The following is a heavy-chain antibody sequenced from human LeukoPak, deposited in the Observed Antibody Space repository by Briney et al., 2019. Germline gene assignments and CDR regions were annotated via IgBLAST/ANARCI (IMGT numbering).Heavy chain of an antibody. CDR3: ARLNVDIWFDP. D-gene: IGHD5-12*01. Sequence: SETLSLTCTVSGGSISSGDYYWSWIRQPPGKGLEWIGYIYYSGSTNYNPSLKSRVTISVDTSKNQFSLKLSSVTAADTAVYYCARLNVDIWFDPWGQGTLVTVSS. J-gene: IGHJ5*02. V-gene: IGHV4-61*08. CDR1: GGSISSGDYY. CDR2: IYYSGST.